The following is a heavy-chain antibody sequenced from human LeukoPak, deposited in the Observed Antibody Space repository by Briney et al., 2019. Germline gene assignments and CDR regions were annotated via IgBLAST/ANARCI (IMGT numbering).Heavy chain of an antibody. J-gene: IGHJ4*02. CDR3: TRWEYDSSGYPLDY. Sequence: GGSLRLSCTASGFTFGDYAMSWFRQAPGKGLEWVGFIRSKAYGGTTEYAASVKGRFTISRDDSKSIAYLQMNSLKTEDTAVYYCTRWEYDSSGYPLDYWGQGTLVTVSS. CDR2: IRSKAYGGTT. V-gene: IGHV3-49*03. D-gene: IGHD3-22*01. CDR1: GFTFGDYA.